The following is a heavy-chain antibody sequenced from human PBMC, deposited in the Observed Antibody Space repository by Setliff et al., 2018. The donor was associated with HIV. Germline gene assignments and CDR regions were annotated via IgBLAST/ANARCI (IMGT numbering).Heavy chain of an antibody. J-gene: IGHJ6*03. CDR3: ARESPYYYYTDV. CDR1: GGSISSGGYY. Sequence: SETLSLTCTVSGGSISSGGYYWNWIRQPAGKGLEWIGRIYTSGSTNYNPSLKSRVTISIDTAKNQFSLKVTSVIAADTAVYYCARESPYYYYTDVWGKGTTVTVSS. D-gene: IGHD3-16*01. V-gene: IGHV4-61*02. CDR2: IYTSGST.